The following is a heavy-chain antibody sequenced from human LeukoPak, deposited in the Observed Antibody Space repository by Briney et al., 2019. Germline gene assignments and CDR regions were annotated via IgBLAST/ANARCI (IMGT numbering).Heavy chain of an antibody. J-gene: IGHJ4*02. CDR3: ARDGTGIDY. CDR2: INPNSGGT. CDR1: GYSFSGYY. Sequence: ASVKVSCKASGYSFSGYYLHWVRQAPGQGLEWMGRINPNSGGTHYAQKFQGRVTMARDTSISAAYMVLNRLRFDDTAMYYCARDGTGIDYWGQGTLVTVSS. D-gene: IGHD3-10*01. V-gene: IGHV1-2*06.